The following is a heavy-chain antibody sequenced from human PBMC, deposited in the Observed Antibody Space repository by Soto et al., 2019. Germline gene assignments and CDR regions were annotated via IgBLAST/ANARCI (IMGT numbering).Heavy chain of an antibody. J-gene: IGHJ4*02. Sequence: QVQLVESGGGVVQPGKSLRLSCAASGFTFSSYAMHWARQAPGKGLEWVTIISIRGGDEYYAESVRGRFTISRDDSQNTLYLQIDSLRVEDTAVYYCARGTIVARQHLDYWGQGTLVTVSS. CDR3: ARGTIVARQHLDY. V-gene: IGHV3-30*03. CDR1: GFTFSSYA. D-gene: IGHD6-6*01. CDR2: ISIRGGDE.